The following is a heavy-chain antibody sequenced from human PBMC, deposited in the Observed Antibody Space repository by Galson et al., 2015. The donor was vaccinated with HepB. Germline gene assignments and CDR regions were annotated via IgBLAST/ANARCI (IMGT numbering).Heavy chain of an antibody. J-gene: IGHJ4*02. Sequence: SETLSLTCSVTNDSVSTDNYYWGWIRQPPGKGLEYIGYIFYNGNTNHNPSFKSRVTISVDTSKNQFSLRLNSVTAADTAVYYCVRDLGIASGPFDYWGQGALVTVSS. CDR1: NDSVSTDNYY. V-gene: IGHV4-61*01. CDR2: IFYNGNT. CDR3: VRDLGIASGPFDY. D-gene: IGHD3-10*01.